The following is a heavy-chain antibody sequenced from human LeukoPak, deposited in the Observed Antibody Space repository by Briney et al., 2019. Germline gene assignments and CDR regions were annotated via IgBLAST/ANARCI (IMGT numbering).Heavy chain of an antibody. V-gene: IGHV1-69*13. CDR3: AYNGYKNPRWLQFSRGLDY. CDR2: IIPIFGTA. J-gene: IGHJ4*02. CDR1: VYTFPRYA. Sequence: GASVTVSCKASVYTFPRYAISWVRQAPGQGREWMGGIIPIFGTANYAQKFQGRVTITADEATSTAYMELSSLRSEDTAVYYCAYNGYKNPRWLQFSRGLDYWGQGTLVTVSS. D-gene: IGHD5-24*01.